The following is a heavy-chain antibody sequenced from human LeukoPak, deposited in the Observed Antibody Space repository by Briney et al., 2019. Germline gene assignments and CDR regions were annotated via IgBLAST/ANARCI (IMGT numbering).Heavy chain of an antibody. Sequence: SETLSLTCAVYGGSFSSYYWGWIRQPPGKGLEWIGSIYYSGSTYYNPSLKSRVTISVDTSKNQFSLKLSSVTAADSAVYYCARRGTYYDILTGYYTFRGFDYWGQGTLVTVSS. J-gene: IGHJ4*02. V-gene: IGHV4-39*01. CDR3: ARRGTYYDILTGYYTFRGFDY. CDR2: IYYSGST. CDR1: GGSFSSYY. D-gene: IGHD3-9*01.